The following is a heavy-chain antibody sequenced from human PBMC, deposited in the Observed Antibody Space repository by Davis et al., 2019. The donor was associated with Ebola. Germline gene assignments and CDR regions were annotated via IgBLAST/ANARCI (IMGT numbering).Heavy chain of an antibody. Sequence: ASVKVSCKASGYTFTGYYMHWVRQAPGQGLEWMGGINPISGDTNYAEKFQGRVNMTRDTSISTVYMELTSLRSDDTAVYYCARELLWFGELPHYYMDVWGKGTTVTVSS. CDR3: ARELLWFGELPHYYMDV. V-gene: IGHV1-2*02. CDR1: GYTFTGYY. J-gene: IGHJ6*03. D-gene: IGHD3-10*01. CDR2: INPISGDT.